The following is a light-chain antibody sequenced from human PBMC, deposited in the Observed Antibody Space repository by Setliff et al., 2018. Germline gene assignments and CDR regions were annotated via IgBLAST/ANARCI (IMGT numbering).Light chain of an antibody. CDR1: SSGVGGYNY. Sequence: QSALTQPASVSGSPGQSITISCTGTSSGVGGYNYVSWYQQHPGKAPKVMIYDVSKRPSGVSNRFSGSKSGNTASLTISGLQAEDEADYYCSSYTSSSTSYVFGTGTKGTVL. CDR2: DVS. CDR3: SSYTSSSTSYV. J-gene: IGLJ1*01. V-gene: IGLV2-14*01.